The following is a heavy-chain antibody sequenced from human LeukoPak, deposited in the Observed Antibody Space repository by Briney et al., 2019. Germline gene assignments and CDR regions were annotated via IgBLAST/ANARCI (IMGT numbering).Heavy chain of an antibody. J-gene: IGHJ4*02. Sequence: GGSLRLSCGASGFXFSSYAISWVRQALGKGLEWVSVISGSGGSTYYADAVKGRSTISRDNSKNTLYRQMNSLRAEDTAVYYCAKDVGAPGDYWGQGTLVTVSS. CDR1: GFXFSSYA. CDR3: AKDVGAPGDY. V-gene: IGHV3-23*01. D-gene: IGHD3-10*01. CDR2: ISGSGGST.